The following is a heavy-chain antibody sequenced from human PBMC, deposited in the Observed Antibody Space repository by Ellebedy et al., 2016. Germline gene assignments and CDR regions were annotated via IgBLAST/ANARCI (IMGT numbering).Heavy chain of an antibody. CDR1: GFTFSSHW. CDR2: INQDGSDK. V-gene: IGHV3-7*01. D-gene: IGHD2/OR15-2a*01. CDR3: ARLTTLTLTSYYMDV. Sequence: GESLKISXAASGFTFSSHWMIWVRQTPGKGLEWVADINQDGSDKYSVDSVKGRFTISRDNAENSLYLQMNSLRAEDTAVYYCARLTTLTLTSYYMDVWGKGTTVTVSS. J-gene: IGHJ6*03.